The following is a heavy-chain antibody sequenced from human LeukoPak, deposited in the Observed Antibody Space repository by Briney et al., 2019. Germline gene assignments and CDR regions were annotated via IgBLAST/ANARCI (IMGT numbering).Heavy chain of an antibody. CDR3: ATVPAAMPTFYYGMDV. CDR1: GFTFSSYS. D-gene: IGHD2-2*01. V-gene: IGHV3-21*01. CDR2: ISSSSSYI. Sequence: GGSLRLSCAASGFTFSSYSMNWVRQAPGKGLEWVSSISSSSSYIYYADSVKGRFTISRDNAKNSLYLQMNSLRAEDTAVYYCATVPAAMPTFYYGMDVWGQGTTATVSS. J-gene: IGHJ6*02.